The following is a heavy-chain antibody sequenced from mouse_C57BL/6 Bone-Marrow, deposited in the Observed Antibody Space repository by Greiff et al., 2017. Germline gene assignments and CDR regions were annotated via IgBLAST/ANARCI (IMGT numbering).Heavy chain of an antibody. V-gene: IGHV14-1*01. D-gene: IGHD1-1*01. CDR3: TTVVAHWYFDV. Sequence: EVKLQQSGAELVRPGASVKLSCTASGFNIKDYYMHWVKQRPEQGLEWIGRIDPEDGDTEYAPKFQGKATMTADTSSNTAYLQLSSLTSEDTAVYYCTTVVAHWYFDVWGTGTTVTVSA. CDR2: IDPEDGDT. CDR1: GFNIKDYY. J-gene: IGHJ1*03.